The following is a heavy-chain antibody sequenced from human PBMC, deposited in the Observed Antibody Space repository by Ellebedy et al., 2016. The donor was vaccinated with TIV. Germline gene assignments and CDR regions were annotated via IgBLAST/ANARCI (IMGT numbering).Heavy chain of an antibody. J-gene: IGHJ4*02. CDR1: GFTFSSYS. CDR3: AGGLTMYYFDY. Sequence: GGSLRLSCAASGFTFSSYSMNWVRQAPGKGLEWVSYISSSSSTIYYADSVKGRFTISSDNAKNSRYLQMNSLRDEDTAVYYCAGGLTMYYFDYWGQGTLVTVSS. CDR2: ISSSSSTI. D-gene: IGHD3-10*02. V-gene: IGHV3-48*02.